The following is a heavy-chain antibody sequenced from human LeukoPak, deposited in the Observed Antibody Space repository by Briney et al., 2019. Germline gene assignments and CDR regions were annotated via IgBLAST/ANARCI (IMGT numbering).Heavy chain of an antibody. Sequence: SETLSLTCTVSGGSITSYYWSWIRQPAAKGLEWIGRMYISGSTNYNPSPPSRVTISLDKSKDQFALKLNSVTAADTAVYYCARESREDWYFDLWGRGTLVTVSS. CDR3: ARESREDWYFDL. D-gene: IGHD3-10*01. V-gene: IGHV4-4*07. CDR2: MYISGST. J-gene: IGHJ2*01. CDR1: GGSITSYY.